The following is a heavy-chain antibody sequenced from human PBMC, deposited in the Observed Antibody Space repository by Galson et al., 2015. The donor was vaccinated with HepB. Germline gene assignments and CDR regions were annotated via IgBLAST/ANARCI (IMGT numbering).Heavy chain of an antibody. J-gene: IGHJ4*02. V-gene: IGHV1-46*01. D-gene: IGHD3-22*01. CDR2: LNPSGGSA. CDR3: ARSYDSSDYYYTSFDY. Sequence: SVKVSCKASGYTFTRYYIHWVRQAPGQGLECMGLLNPSGGSATYAQRFQGRVTMTGDTSTNTVYMELSSLRSEDTALYYCARSYDSSDYYYTSFDYWGQGTLVTVSS. CDR1: GYTFTRYY.